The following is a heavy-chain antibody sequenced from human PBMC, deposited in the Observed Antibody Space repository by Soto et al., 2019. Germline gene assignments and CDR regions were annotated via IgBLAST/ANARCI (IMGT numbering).Heavy chain of an antibody. CDR2: INPSGGGT. CDR3: ARGTKLTDFGERGYYGMDV. V-gene: IGHV1-46*01. CDR1: GYTFSNYY. J-gene: IGHJ6*02. D-gene: IGHD4-17*01. Sequence: QVHLVQSGAEVKKPGASVTFPCKASGYTFSNYYMHWVRQAPGQGLEWVGIINPSGGGTTYAQNFQGGVTMTRDTATSTVDMELNSLRSEDTAVYYCARGTKLTDFGERGYYGMDVWGHGTTVTVSS.